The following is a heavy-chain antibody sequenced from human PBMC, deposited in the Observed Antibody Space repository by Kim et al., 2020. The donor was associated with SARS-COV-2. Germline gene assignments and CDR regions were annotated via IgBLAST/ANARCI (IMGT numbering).Heavy chain of an antibody. V-gene: IGHV3-23*01. CDR1: GFTFHDYG. CDR3: AKADYYDSAGYHTWKAFDP. D-gene: IGHD3-22*01. Sequence: GGSLRLSCAASGFTFHDYGMAWVRQAPGKRLEWVSLITGSGGDTYYADSVKGRFTISRDNSQNILFLQMNSLRAEDSAVYFCAKADYYDSAGYHTWKAFDPWGQGTLVTVSS. J-gene: IGHJ5*02. CDR2: ITGSGGDT.